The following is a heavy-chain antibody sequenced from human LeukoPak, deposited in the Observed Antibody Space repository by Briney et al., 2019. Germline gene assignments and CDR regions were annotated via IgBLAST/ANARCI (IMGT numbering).Heavy chain of an antibody. Sequence: PGGSLRLSCAASGFTFSSYAMHWVRQAPGKGLEWVAVISYDGSNKYYADSVKGRFTISRDNSKNTLYLQMNSLRAEDTAVYYCAREVKRFLEWLFNWFDPWGQGTLVTVSS. CDR3: AREVKRFLEWLFNWFDP. CDR2: ISYDGSNK. J-gene: IGHJ5*02. V-gene: IGHV3-30*04. CDR1: GFTFSSYA. D-gene: IGHD3-3*01.